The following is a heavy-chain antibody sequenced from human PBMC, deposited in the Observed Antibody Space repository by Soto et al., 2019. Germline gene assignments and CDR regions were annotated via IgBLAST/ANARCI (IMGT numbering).Heavy chain of an antibody. D-gene: IGHD6-13*01. CDR1: GFDFGDYY. J-gene: IGHJ4*02. CDR3: VRPYYSSSWFPFDR. CDR2: IDSDDGTT. Sequence: LRLSCTASGFDFGDYYMIWIRQAPGKGLEWVSYIDSDDGTTYYTDSVKGRFTISRDNAKNSLYLQMNSLRVEDTALYYCVRPYYSSSWFPFDRWGQGTLVTVSS. V-gene: IGHV3-11*01.